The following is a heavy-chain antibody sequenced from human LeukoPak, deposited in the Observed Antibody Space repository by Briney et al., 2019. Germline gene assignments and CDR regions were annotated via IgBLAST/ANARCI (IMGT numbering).Heavy chain of an antibody. CDR2: ISGSGGST. CDR1: GLTFSSYA. D-gene: IGHD1-26*01. V-gene: IGHV3-23*01. Sequence: PGGSLRLSCAASGLTFSSYAMSWVRQAPGKGLEWVSAISGSGGSTYYADSVKGRFTISRDNSKNALYLQMNSLRAEDTAVYYCAKKIGGSFIYYYYGMDVWGQGTTVTVSS. J-gene: IGHJ6*02. CDR3: AKKIGGSFIYYYYGMDV.